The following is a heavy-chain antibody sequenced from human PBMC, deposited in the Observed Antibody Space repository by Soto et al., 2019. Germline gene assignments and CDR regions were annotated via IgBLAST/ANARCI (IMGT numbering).Heavy chain of an antibody. CDR2: IKEDGSER. CDR1: GFIFRNYL. CDR3: AREKRANGYFDY. J-gene: IGHJ4*02. V-gene: IGHV3-7*01. D-gene: IGHD6-25*01. Sequence: GGSLRLSCAASGFIFRNYLMSWVRQAPGRGLEWVANIKEDGSERYYVDSVNGRFTISRDNAKNSLYLEMTRPRADGTAIYYCAREKRANGYFDYWGQGTRVTVSS.